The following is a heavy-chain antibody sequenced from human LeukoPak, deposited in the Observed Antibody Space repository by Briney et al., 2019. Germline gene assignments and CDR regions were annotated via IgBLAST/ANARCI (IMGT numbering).Heavy chain of an antibody. CDR1: EFSVGSNY. CDR3: ARGPCSGGSCYYDY. V-gene: IGHV3-66*01. CDR2: IYSGGST. D-gene: IGHD2-15*01. J-gene: IGHJ4*02. Sequence: PGGSLRLSCAASEFSVGSNYMTWVRQAPGKGLEWVSLIYSGGSTYYADSVKGRFTISRDNAKNSLYLQMNSLRAEDTAVYYCARGPCSGGSCYYDYWGQGTLVTVSS.